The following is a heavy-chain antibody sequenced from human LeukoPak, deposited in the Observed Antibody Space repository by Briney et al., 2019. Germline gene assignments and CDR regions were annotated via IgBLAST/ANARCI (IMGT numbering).Heavy chain of an antibody. V-gene: IGHV3-7*03. Sequence: GGSLRLSCAASGFTFSSYWMTWVRQAPGRGREWVANIKEDGSEKYYVDSVKGRFTISRDNARNSLYLQMNSLRAEDTAVYYCVRAMDYWGQGTLVTVSS. CDR3: VRAMDY. CDR1: GFTFSSYW. J-gene: IGHJ4*02. CDR2: IKEDGSEK.